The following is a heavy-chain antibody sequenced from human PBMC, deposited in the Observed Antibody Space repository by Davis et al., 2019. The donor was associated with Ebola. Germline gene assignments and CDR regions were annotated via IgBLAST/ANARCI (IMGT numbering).Heavy chain of an antibody. D-gene: IGHD3-10*01. CDR3: ARGGYYYGSGSYYLGPVDY. CDR1: GGSISSGGYY. V-gene: IGHV4-31*03. J-gene: IGHJ4*02. Sequence: SETLSLTCTVSGGSISSGGYYWSWVRQHPGKGLEWIGYIYNSGDTFNNPSLKSRVTISVDTSKNQFPLKLSSVTAADTAVYYCARGGYYYGSGSYYLGPVDYWGQGTLVTVSS. CDR2: IYNSGDT.